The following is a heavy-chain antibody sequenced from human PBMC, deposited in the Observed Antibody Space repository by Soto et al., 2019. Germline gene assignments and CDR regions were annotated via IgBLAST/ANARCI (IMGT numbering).Heavy chain of an antibody. V-gene: IGHV4-4*07. D-gene: IGHD3-16*01. Sequence: SESLSLTCPVSGGSISSYYWGWIRQPAGKGLEWIGRIYTSGSTNYNPSLKSRVTMSVDTSKNQFSLKLSSVTAADTAVYYCARGPFLITFGGVAGGMDVWGQGTTVTVSS. CDR1: GGSISSYY. CDR2: IYTSGST. J-gene: IGHJ6*02. CDR3: ARGPFLITFGGVAGGMDV.